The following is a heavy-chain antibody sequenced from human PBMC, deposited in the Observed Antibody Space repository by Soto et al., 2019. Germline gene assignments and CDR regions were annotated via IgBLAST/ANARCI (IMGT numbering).Heavy chain of an antibody. D-gene: IGHD2-21*02. CDR2: IYYSGST. CDR3: ARVCGGDCHYGMDV. Sequence: QVQLQESGPGLVKPSQTLSLTCTVSGGSISSGGYYWSWIRQHPEKGLEWIGYIYYSGSTYYNPSLKSRLTISVDTSKNQFSLKLSSVTAADTAVYYCARVCGGDCHYGMDVWGQGTTGTVSS. CDR1: GGSISSGGYY. V-gene: IGHV4-31*03. J-gene: IGHJ6*02.